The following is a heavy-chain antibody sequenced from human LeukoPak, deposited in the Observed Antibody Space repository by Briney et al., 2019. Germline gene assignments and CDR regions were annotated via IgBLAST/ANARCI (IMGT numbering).Heavy chain of an antibody. J-gene: IGHJ4*02. Sequence: GGSLRLSCAASGFTFSSYSMNWVRQAPGKGLEWVSYISSSGSTIYYADSVKGRFTISRDNAKNSLYLQMNSLRAEDTAVYYCASGRETYYDILEGDYWGQGTLVTVSS. D-gene: IGHD3-9*01. CDR3: ASGRETYYDILEGDY. CDR2: ISSSGSTI. CDR1: GFTFSSYS. V-gene: IGHV3-48*04.